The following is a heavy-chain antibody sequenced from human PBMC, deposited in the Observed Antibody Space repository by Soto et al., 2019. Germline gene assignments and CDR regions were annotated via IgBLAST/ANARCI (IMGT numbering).Heavy chain of an antibody. V-gene: IGHV5-51*01. D-gene: IGHD4-17*01. J-gene: IGHJ6*02. Sequence: GESLKISCKGSGYSFTSYWIGRVRQMPGKGLEWMGIIYPGDSDTRYSPSFQGQVTISADKSIRTAYLQWSSLKASDTAMYYCARHVGYGDYSYYYYGMDVWGQGTTVTV. CDR1: GYSFTSYW. CDR3: ARHVGYGDYSYYYYGMDV. CDR2: IYPGDSDT.